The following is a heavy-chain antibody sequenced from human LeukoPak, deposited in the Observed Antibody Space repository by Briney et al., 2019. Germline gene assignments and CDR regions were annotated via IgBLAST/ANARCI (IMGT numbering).Heavy chain of an antibody. CDR3: ARQRGSYYYYYMDV. V-gene: IGHV1-69*05. CDR1: GDTFSKYA. CDR2: SIPMYGTA. Sequence: SVNVSCKAPGDTFSKYAISWVRLAPGQGLEWMGGSIPMYGTANSAQKFQGRLTFNTDDSTSTAYMELSSLRSEDTAVYYCARQRGSYYYYYMDVWGKGTTVTVSS. D-gene: IGHD2-15*01. J-gene: IGHJ6*03.